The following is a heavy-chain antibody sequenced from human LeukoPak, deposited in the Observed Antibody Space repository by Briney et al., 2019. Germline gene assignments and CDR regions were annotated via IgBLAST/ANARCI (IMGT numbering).Heavy chain of an antibody. Sequence: PGGSLRLSCAASGFTFSSYAMHWVRQAPGKGLEWVAVISYDGSDKYYEDSVKGRFTISRDNSKNTLYLQMNSLRAEDTAVYYCARDSGQYYDFWSGLNDAFDIWGQGTMVTVSS. D-gene: IGHD3-3*01. CDR3: ARDSGQYYDFWSGLNDAFDI. CDR2: ISYDGSDK. CDR1: GFTFSSYA. J-gene: IGHJ3*02. V-gene: IGHV3-30*04.